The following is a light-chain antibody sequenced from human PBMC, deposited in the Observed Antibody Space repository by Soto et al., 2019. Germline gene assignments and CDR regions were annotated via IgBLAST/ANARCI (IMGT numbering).Light chain of an antibody. V-gene: IGKV3-15*01. CDR1: QSVRSN. CDR2: GAS. J-gene: IGKJ1*01. Sequence: EIVMTHSPATLSVSPGSRITLSCRASQSVRSNLAWYQQKPGQAPRLRIYGASTRATGIPASFSGSGSGTEFTLTISSLQYEDFAVYYCKHYNNWPPWTFGQGTKVEIK. CDR3: KHYNNWPPWT.